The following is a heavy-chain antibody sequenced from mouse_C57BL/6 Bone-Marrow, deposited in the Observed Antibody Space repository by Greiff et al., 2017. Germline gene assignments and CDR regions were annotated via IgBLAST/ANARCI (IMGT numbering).Heavy chain of an antibody. CDR1: GFSLSTFGMG. V-gene: IGHV8-8*01. D-gene: IGHD4-1*01. J-gene: IGHJ4*01. Sequence: QVTLKESGPGILQPSQTLSLTCSFSGFSLSTFGMGVGWIRQPSGKGLEWLAHIWWDDDKYYNPALKSRRTIPNDTSKTQVFLKIANGDTADTATYYCARTGTCYYAMDYWGQGTAVTVSS. CDR2: IWWDDDK. CDR3: ARTGTCYYAMDY.